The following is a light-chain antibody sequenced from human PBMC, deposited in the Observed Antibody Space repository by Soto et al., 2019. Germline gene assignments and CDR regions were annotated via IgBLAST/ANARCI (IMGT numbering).Light chain of an antibody. Sequence: DIQMTQSPSSLSASVGDRVTITCRASQSISRYLNWYQQKPGTAPKLLIYAASNLQSGVPSRFSGRGSGTDFSLTISSLQPEDSAIYYCHQSYSTPQTFGQGTKLEIK. CDR1: QSISRY. J-gene: IGKJ2*01. V-gene: IGKV1-39*01. CDR3: HQSYSTPQT. CDR2: AAS.